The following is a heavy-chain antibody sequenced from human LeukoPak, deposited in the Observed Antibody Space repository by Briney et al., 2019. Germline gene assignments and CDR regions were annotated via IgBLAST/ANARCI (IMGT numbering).Heavy chain of an antibody. CDR2: IWYDGSNK. J-gene: IGHJ4*02. V-gene: IGHV3-33*01. D-gene: IGHD1-7*01. CDR3: ATQLTGTTVGYFDY. Sequence: PGGSLRLSCAASGFTFSSYGMHWVRQAPGKGLEWVAVIWYDGSNKYYADSVKGRFTISRDNSKNTLYLQMNGLRAEDTAVYYCATQLTGTTVGYFDYWGQGTLVTVSS. CDR1: GFTFSSYG.